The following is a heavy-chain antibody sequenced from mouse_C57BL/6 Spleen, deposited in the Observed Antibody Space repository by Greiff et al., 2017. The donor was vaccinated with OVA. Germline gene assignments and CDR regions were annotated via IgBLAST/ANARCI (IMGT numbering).Heavy chain of an antibody. Sequence: QVQLQQSGAELVKPGASVKISCKASGYAFSSYWMNWVKQRPGKGLEWIGQIYPGDGDTNYNGKFKGKATLTADKSSSTAYMQLSSLTSEDSAVYFCARRGRDWDYFDYWGQGTTLTVSS. D-gene: IGHD4-1*01. CDR3: ARRGRDWDYFDY. J-gene: IGHJ2*01. V-gene: IGHV1-80*01. CDR1: GYAFSSYW. CDR2: IYPGDGDT.